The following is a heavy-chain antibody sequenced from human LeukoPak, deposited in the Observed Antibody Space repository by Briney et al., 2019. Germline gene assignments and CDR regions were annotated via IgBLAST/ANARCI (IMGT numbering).Heavy chain of an antibody. V-gene: IGHV1-2*02. Sequence: ASVKVSCKASGYTFTDFYIHWVRQAPGQGLEWMGWINLHSGGTNYAQKFQGSVTMTRDTSISTAYMELSRLRSDDTAVYFCAFRESTDAFDIWGQGTMVTVSS. D-gene: IGHD5-24*01. J-gene: IGHJ3*02. CDR1: GYTFTDFY. CDR3: AFRESTDAFDI. CDR2: INLHSGGT.